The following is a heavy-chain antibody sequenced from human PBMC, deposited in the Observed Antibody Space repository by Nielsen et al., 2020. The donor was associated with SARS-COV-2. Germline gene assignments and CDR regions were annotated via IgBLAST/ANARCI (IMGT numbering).Heavy chain of an antibody. Sequence: SLKISCAASGFTFDDYAMHWVRQAPGKGLEWVSGISWNSGSIGYADSVKGRFTISRDNAKNSLYLQMNSLRAEDTALYYCAKASARAGTSFDYWGQGTLVTVSS. V-gene: IGHV3-9*01. J-gene: IGHJ4*02. CDR3: AKASARAGTSFDY. D-gene: IGHD6-13*01. CDR2: ISWNSGSI. CDR1: GFTFDDYA.